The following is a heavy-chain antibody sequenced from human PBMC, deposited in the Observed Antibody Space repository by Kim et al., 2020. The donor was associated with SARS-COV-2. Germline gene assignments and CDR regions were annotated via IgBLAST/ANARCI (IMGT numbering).Heavy chain of an antibody. CDR3: ARGRLPGTYYDILTGSKFDP. V-gene: IGHV4-34*01. D-gene: IGHD3-9*01. Sequence: SETLSLTCAVYGGSFSGYYWSWIRQPPGKGLEWIGEINHSGSTNYNPSLKSRVTISVDTSKNQFSLKLSSVTAADTAVYYCARGRLPGTYYDILTGSKFDPWGQGTLVTVSS. CDR1: GGSFSGYY. J-gene: IGHJ5*02. CDR2: INHSGST.